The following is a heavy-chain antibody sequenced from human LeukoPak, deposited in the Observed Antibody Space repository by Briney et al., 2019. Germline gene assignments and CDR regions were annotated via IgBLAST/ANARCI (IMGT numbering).Heavy chain of an antibody. CDR3: ARSPHYMVRGVIRSPFDY. Sequence: SVKVSCKASGGTFGSYAISWVRQAPGQGLEWMGGIIPIFGTANYAQKFQGRVTITADESTSTAYMELSSLRSEDTAVYYCARSPHYMVRGVIRSPFDYWGQGTLVTVSS. CDR1: GGTFGSYA. CDR2: IIPIFGTA. V-gene: IGHV1-69*13. J-gene: IGHJ4*02. D-gene: IGHD3-10*01.